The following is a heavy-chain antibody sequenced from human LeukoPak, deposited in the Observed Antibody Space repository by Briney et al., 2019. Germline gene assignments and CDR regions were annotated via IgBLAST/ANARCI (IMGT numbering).Heavy chain of an antibody. CDR2: IYYSGST. CDR1: GGSISSSSYY. Sequence: SETLSLTCTVSGGSISSSSYYWGWIRQPPGKGLEWIGSIYYSGSTYYNPSLKSRVTISVDTSKNQFSLKLSSVTAADTAVYYCVTPSYYYYGMDVWGQGTTVTVSS. V-gene: IGHV4-39*07. CDR3: VTPSYYYYGMDV. J-gene: IGHJ6*02.